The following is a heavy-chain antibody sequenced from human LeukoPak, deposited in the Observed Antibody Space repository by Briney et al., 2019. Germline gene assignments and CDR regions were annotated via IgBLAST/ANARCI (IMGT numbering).Heavy chain of an antibody. CDR3: ARGVNTYLWFGGDYMDV. Sequence: ASVKVSCKASGGTFSSYTFSWVRQAPGQGLEWMGWISAYNGNTNYAQKLQGRVTMTTDTSTSTAYMELRSLRSDDTAVYYCARGVNTYLWFGGDYMDVWGKGSTVTVSS. V-gene: IGHV1-18*01. J-gene: IGHJ6*03. CDR2: ISAYNGNT. D-gene: IGHD3-16*01. CDR1: GGTFSSYT.